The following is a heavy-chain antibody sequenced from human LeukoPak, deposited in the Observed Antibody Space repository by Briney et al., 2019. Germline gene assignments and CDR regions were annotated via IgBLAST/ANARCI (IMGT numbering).Heavy chain of an antibody. J-gene: IGHJ4*02. D-gene: IGHD2-15*01. CDR1: GFTFSSYW. CDR2: INSDGSIT. Sequence: TGGSLRLSCAASGFTFSSYWMHWVRQAPGKGLMWVSRINSDGSITSYADSVKGRFTISRDNAKNTLYLEVNTLRAEDTAVYYCARDGYCSGGKCYGSDYWGQGTLVIVSS. CDR3: ARDGYCSGGKCYGSDY. V-gene: IGHV3-74*01.